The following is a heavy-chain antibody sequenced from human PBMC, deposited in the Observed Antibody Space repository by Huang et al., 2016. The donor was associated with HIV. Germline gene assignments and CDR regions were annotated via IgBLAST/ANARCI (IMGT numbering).Heavy chain of an antibody. J-gene: IGHJ4*02. V-gene: IGHV1-8*02. Sequence: QVHLVQSGAEVKKPGASVKVSCKASGYPFTNYDINWGRQAHGRGLAWMGWMNPTTGNTGFAQSFQGRVTMTRKTSITTAYMELTSLTSEDTAVYYCARSAYGDLDYWGLGTLVIVSS. CDR3: ARSAYGDLDY. CDR2: MNPTTGNT. CDR1: GYPFTNYD. D-gene: IGHD4-17*01.